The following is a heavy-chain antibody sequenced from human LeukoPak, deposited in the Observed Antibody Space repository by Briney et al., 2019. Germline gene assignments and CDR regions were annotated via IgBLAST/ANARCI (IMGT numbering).Heavy chain of an antibody. D-gene: IGHD4-17*01. V-gene: IGHV3-15*01. J-gene: IGHJ4*02. Sequence: ETLSLTCAVYGGSFSGYYWSWIRQVPGKGLEWVGRIKSKSAGGTTDYPALVKGRFIISRDDSKNMLYLQMNSLKIEDTAVYYCTTDLGDYGDYIRAWGQGTLVTVSS. CDR3: TTDLGDYGDYIRA. CDR2: IKSKSAGGTT. CDR1: GGSFSGYY.